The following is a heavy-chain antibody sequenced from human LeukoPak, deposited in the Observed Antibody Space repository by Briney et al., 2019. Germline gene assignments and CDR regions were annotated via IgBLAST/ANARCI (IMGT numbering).Heavy chain of an antibody. CDR2: IRGSGGST. J-gene: IGHJ6*02. CDR1: GFTFSSYA. CDR3: ARDGDLRYCSSTSCYYYYGMDV. V-gene: IGHV3-23*01. Sequence: GSLRLSCAASGFTFSSYAMSWVRQAPGKGLGGVSAIRGSGGSTYYADSVKGRFTISRDNSKNTLYLQMNSLRAEDTAVYYCARDGDLRYCSSTSCYYYYGMDVWGQGTTVTVSS. D-gene: IGHD2-2*01.